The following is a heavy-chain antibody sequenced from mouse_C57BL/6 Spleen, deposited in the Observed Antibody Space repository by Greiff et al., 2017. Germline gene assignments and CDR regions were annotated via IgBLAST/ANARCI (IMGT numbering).Heavy chain of an antibody. CDR2: IYPSDSET. J-gene: IGHJ2*01. Sequence: VQLQQPGAELVRPGSSVKLSCKASGYTFTSYWMDWVKQRPGQGLEWIGNIYPSDSETHYNQKFKDKATLTVDKSSSTAYMQLSSLTSEDSAVYYCERSSYDGYYFDYWGQGTTLTVSS. CDR3: ERSSYDGYYFDY. D-gene: IGHD2-3*01. V-gene: IGHV1-61*01. CDR1: GYTFTSYW.